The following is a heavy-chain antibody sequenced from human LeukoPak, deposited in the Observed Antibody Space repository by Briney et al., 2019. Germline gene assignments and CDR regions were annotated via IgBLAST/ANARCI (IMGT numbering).Heavy chain of an antibody. J-gene: IGHJ4*02. Sequence: PGGSLRLSCAASRFTFSDYAMHWVRQSPGKGLEWVAVLSYDGSRTYYADSVKGRFTISRDNSRNRVYLQMTSLATEDTAIYYCARDWGFDSWGQGTLVTVSS. CDR2: LSYDGSRT. CDR3: ARDWGFDS. V-gene: IGHV3-30*16. D-gene: IGHD7-27*01. CDR1: RFTFSDYA.